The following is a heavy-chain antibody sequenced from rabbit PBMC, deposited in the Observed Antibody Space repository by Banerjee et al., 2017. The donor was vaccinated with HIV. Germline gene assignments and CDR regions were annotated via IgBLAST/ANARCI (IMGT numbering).Heavy chain of an antibody. CDR1: GFDFSSYG. J-gene: IGHJ4*01. V-gene: IGHV1S7*01. Sequence: QLVASGGGLVTLGGSLKLSCKASGFDFSSYGVSWVRQAPGKGLEWIGYIDPVFGNKYYANWVNGRFTISSHNAQNTLYLQLNSLTAADTATYFCARDQYTSSRGYFNLWGPGTLVTVS. CDR2: IDPVFGNK. CDR3: ARDQYTSSRGYFNL. D-gene: IGHD1-1*01.